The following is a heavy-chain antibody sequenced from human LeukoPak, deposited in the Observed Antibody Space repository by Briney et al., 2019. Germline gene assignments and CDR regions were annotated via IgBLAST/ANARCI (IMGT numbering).Heavy chain of an antibody. V-gene: IGHV3-21*01. Sequence: GGSLRLSCAASGFTFSSYSMNWVRQAPGKGLEWVSSISSSSSYIYYADSVKGRFTISRDNAKNSLYLQMNSLRAEDTAVYYCARDLYCSGGSCYLWWYYYYYYMDVWGKGTTVTVSS. CDR3: ARDLYCSGGSCYLWWYYYYYYMDV. J-gene: IGHJ6*03. CDR2: ISSSSSYI. CDR1: GFTFSSYS. D-gene: IGHD2-15*01.